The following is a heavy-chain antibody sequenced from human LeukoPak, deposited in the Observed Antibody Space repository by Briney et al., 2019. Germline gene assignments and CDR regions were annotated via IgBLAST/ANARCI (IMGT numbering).Heavy chain of an antibody. Sequence: VASVKVSSKASGYAFIGYYMHWMRRAPGQGLEWMGWINPNSGGTNYAQKFQGRVTMTRDTSISTAYMELSRLRSDDTAVYYCARGVTKDFQYWGQGTLVTVSS. V-gene: IGHV1-2*02. D-gene: IGHD4-17*01. CDR2: INPNSGGT. J-gene: IGHJ1*01. CDR1: GYAFIGYY. CDR3: ARGVTKDFQY.